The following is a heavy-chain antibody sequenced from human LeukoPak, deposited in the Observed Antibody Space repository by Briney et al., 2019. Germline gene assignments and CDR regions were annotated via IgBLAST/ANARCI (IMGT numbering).Heavy chain of an antibody. CDR3: ARLDSRGGDDY. V-gene: IGHV4-4*07. D-gene: IGHD3-22*01. CDR1: GGSISSYY. CDR2: IYTSGST. Sequence: SETLSLTCTVSGGSISSYYWSWIRQPAGKGLEWIGRIYTSGSTDYNPSLKSRVTISVDTSKNQFSLKLSSVTAADTAVYYCARLDSRGGDDYWGQGILVTVSS. J-gene: IGHJ4*02.